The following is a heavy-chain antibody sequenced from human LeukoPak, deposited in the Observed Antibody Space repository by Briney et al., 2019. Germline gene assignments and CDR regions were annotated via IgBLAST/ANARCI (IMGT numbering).Heavy chain of an antibody. J-gene: IGHJ4*02. CDR2: ISPNSGGT. CDR3: ARGLYIAAAGSFDY. D-gene: IGHD6-13*01. CDR1: GYTFTGYY. V-gene: IGHV1-2*06. Sequence: ASVKVSCKASGYTFTGYYMHLVRQAPGQGLEWMGRISPNSGGTNYAQKFQGRVTMTRDTSISTAYMELSSLRSDDPAVYYGARGLYIAAAGSFDYWGQGPLVTVSS.